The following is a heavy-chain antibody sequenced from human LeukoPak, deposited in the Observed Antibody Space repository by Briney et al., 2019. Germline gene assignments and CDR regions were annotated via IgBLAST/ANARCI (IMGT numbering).Heavy chain of an antibody. CDR1: GGSFSGYY. CDR3: ASLEAGAHP. J-gene: IGHJ5*02. V-gene: IGHV4-34*01. Sequence: SETLSLTCAVYGGSFSGYYWSWIRQPPGKGLEWIGEINHSGSTNYNPSLKSRVTISVDTSKNQFSLKLSSVTAADTAVYYCASLEAGAHPWGQGTLVTVSS. D-gene: IGHD1-26*01. CDR2: INHSGST.